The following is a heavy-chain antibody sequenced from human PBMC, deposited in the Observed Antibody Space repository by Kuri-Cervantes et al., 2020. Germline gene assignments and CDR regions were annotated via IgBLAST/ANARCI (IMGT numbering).Heavy chain of an antibody. CDR3: ASGGRYSSNLDY. D-gene: IGHD6-13*01. CDR1: GYTFTSYS. V-gene: IGHV1-3*01. Sequence: ASVKVSCKASGYTFTSYSMHWVRQAPGQRLEWRGWINAGNGNTKYSQKSQGRVTITRDTSASTAYMELSSLRSEDTAVYYCASGGRYSSNLDYWGQGTLVTVSS. CDR2: INAGNGNT. J-gene: IGHJ4*02.